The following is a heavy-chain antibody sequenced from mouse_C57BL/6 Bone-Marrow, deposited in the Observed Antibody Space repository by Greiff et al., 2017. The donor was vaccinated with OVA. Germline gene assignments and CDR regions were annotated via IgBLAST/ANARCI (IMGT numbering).Heavy chain of an antibody. V-gene: IGHV1-4*01. Sequence: QVQLQQSGADLARPGASVKMSCKASGYTFTSYTMPWVKQRPGQGLEWIGYINPSRGYTKYHHKFKGQATFSADKSSSTAYLQLSSLKSEDAAVYYCARGGYDDGLDYWGQGTPVTVSA. CDR3: ARGGYDDGLDY. D-gene: IGHD2-3*01. CDR2: INPSRGYT. J-gene: IGHJ3*01. CDR1: GYTFTSYT.